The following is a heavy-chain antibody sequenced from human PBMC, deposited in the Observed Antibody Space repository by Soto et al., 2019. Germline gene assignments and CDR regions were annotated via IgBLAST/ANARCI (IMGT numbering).Heavy chain of an antibody. Sequence: LGESLKISCKGSGYSFTSYWIGWVRQMPGKGLEWMGIIYPGDSDTRYSPSFQGQVTISADKSISTAYLQWSSLKASDTAMYYCARFLAYCGGDCYSGRGYFDYWGQGTLVTVSS. J-gene: IGHJ4*02. CDR1: GYSFTSYW. CDR2: IYPGDSDT. V-gene: IGHV5-51*01. CDR3: ARFLAYCGGDCYSGRGYFDY. D-gene: IGHD2-21*02.